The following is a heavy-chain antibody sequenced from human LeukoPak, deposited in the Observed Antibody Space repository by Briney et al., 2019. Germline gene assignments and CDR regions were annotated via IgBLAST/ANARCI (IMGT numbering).Heavy chain of an antibody. D-gene: IGHD3-10*01. CDR3: AREAGAHGSGSYYGY. J-gene: IGHJ4*02. CDR2: IYSGGST. Sequence: PGGSLRLSCAASGFTVSSNYMSWVRQAPGKGLEWVSVIYSGGSTYYADSVKGRFTISRDNAKNSLYLQMNSLRAEDTAVYYCAREAGAHGSGSYYGYWGQGTLVTVSS. CDR1: GFTVSSNY. V-gene: IGHV3-53*01.